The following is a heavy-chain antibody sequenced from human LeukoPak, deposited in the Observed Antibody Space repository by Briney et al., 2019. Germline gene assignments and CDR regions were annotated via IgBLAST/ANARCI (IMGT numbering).Heavy chain of an antibody. J-gene: IGHJ4*02. Sequence: PSETLSLTCTVSGGSISTYYWSWIRKPPGKGLEWIGYIYYSGSTNYNPSLKSRVTISVDTSKNQSSLKLSSVTAADTAVYYCARARSAYDVLLYWGQGTLVTVSS. D-gene: IGHD5-12*01. V-gene: IGHV4-59*01. CDR3: ARARSAYDVLLY. CDR2: IYYSGST. CDR1: GGSISTYY.